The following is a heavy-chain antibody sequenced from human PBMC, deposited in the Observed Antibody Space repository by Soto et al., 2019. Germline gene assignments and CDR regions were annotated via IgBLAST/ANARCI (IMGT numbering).Heavy chain of an antibody. CDR1: GFTFSSCA. D-gene: IGHD1-1*01. CDR3: AKFGMATTKRSPPYYIDY. V-gene: IGHV3-23*01. CDR2: ISGSGGGT. J-gene: IGHJ4*02. Sequence: GGSLRLSCAASGFTFSSCAMSWVRQAPGKGLEWVSSISGSGGGTYYADSVKGRFTFSRDNSKNTLYLQMNSLRAEDTAVYYCAKFGMATTKRSPPYYIDYWGQGALVTVSS.